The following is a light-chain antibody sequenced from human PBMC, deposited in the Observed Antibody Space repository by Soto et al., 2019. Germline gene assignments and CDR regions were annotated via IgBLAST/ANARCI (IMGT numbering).Light chain of an antibody. J-gene: IGLJ2*01. CDR3: QTWDTGARVV. Sequence: QLVLTQSPSASASLGASVKLTCTLSSGYSSYAIAWHQQQPEKGPRYLMKLSSDGSHSKGEGIPDRFSGSSSGAERYLTISSLQSEDEADYYCQTWDTGARVVFGGGTKLTVL. V-gene: IGLV4-69*01. CDR1: SGYSSYA. CDR2: LSSDGSH.